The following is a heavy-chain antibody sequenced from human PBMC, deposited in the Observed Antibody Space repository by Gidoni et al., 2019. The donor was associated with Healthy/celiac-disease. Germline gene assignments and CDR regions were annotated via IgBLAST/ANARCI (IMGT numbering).Heavy chain of an antibody. J-gene: IGHJ3*02. V-gene: IGHV1-69*01. CDR2: IIPIFGTA. D-gene: IGHD5-12*01. Sequence: IIPIFGTANYAQKFQGRVTITADESTSTAYMELSSLRFEDTAVYYCAREGRDGYNNDAFDIWGQGTMVTVSS. CDR3: AREGRDGYNNDAFDI.